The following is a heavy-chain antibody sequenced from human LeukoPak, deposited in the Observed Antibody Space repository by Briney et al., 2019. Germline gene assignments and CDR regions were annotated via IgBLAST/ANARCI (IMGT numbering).Heavy chain of an antibody. CDR2: IYTSGST. CDR3: ARHRSYYWAFDY. J-gene: IGHJ4*02. V-gene: IGHV4-61*02. CDR1: GNSISSGDNY. Sequence: SQTLSLTCTVFGNSISSGDNYWSWIRQPAGKGLECIGRIYTSGSTNYNPSLKSRVTISGDTSKNQFSLKLSSVTAADTAVYYCARHRSYYWAFDYWGQGTLVTVSS. D-gene: IGHD3-10*01.